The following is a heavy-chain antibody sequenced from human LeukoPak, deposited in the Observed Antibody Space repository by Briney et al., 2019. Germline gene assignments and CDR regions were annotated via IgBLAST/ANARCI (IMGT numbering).Heavy chain of an antibody. CDR1: GFTFSNAW. CDR3: TTDTLGYCSSTSCYGSYYYYYYGMDV. CDR2: IKSKTDGGTT. D-gene: IGHD2-2*01. V-gene: IGHV3-15*01. J-gene: IGHJ6*04. Sequence: GGSLRLSWAASGFTFSNAWMSWVRQAPGKGLEWVGRIKSKTDGGTTDYAEPVKGRFTISRDDSKNTLYLQMNSLKNEDTAVYSCTTDTLGYCSSTSCYGSYYYYYYGMDVWGKGTTVTVSS.